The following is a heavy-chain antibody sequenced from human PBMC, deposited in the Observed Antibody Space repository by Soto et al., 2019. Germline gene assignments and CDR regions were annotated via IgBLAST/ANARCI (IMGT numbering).Heavy chain of an antibody. CDR2: IGPTSNDI. V-gene: IGHV3-48*02. J-gene: IGHJ5*02. CDR3: VRDLNWAFDQ. CDR1: GFTFSSYS. D-gene: IGHD7-27*01. Sequence: PGGSLRLSCAASGFTFSSYSMNWVRRAPGKGLEWVSYIGPTSNDITHADAVKGRFTFSRDNAKNSLYLQMNSLRDEDTAVYYCVRDLNWAFDQWGRGTLVTVSS.